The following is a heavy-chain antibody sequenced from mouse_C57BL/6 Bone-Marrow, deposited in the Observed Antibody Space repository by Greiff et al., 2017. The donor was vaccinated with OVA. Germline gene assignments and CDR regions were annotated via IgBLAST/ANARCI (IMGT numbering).Heavy chain of an antibody. D-gene: IGHD1-1*01. V-gene: IGHV1-81*01. CDR2: IYPRSGNT. CDR3: AFITTVVAFDY. CDR1: GYTFTSYG. J-gene: IGHJ2*01. Sequence: QVQLKQSGAELARPGASVKLSCKASGYTFTSYGISWVKQRPGQGLEWIGEIYPRSGNTYYNEKFKGKATLTADKSSSTAYMELRSLTSEDSAVYFCAFITTVVAFDYWGQGTTLTVSS.